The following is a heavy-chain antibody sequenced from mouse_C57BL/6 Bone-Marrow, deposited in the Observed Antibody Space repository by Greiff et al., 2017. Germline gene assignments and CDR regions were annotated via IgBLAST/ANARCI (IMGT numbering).Heavy chain of an antibody. CDR1: GFTFSDYY. CDR3: ARGEDGYYYAMDY. D-gene: IGHD2-3*01. V-gene: IGHV5-16*01. Sequence: EVKVVVSEGGLVQPGSSMKLSCTASGFTFSDYYMAWVRLVPEKGLEWVANINYDGSSAYYLDSLKSRFIISRDNAKNILYLQMSSLKSEDTATYYCARGEDGYYYAMDYWGQGTSVTVSS. CDR2: INYDGSSA. J-gene: IGHJ4*01.